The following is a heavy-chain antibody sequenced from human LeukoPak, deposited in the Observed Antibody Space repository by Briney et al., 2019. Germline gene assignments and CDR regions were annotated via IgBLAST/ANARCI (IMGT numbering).Heavy chain of an antibody. J-gene: IGHJ4*02. V-gene: IGHV3-21*04. CDR2: ISSSSSYI. CDR1: GFTFSSYS. CDR3: ARVSYYGSGKYYFDY. Sequence: GGSLRLSCAASGFTFSSYSMNWVRQAPGKGLEWVSSISSSSSYIYYADSVKGRFTISRDNAKNSLYLQMNSLRAEDMALYYCARVSYYGSGKYYFDYWGQGTLVTVSS. D-gene: IGHD3-10*01.